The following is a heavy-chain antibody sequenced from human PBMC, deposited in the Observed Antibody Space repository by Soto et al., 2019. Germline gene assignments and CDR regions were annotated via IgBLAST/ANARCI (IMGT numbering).Heavy chain of an antibody. CDR2: IYYSGST. Sequence: SETLSLTCTVSGGSISSSSYYWGWIRQPPGKGLEWIGSIYYSGSTYYNPSLKSRVTISVDTSKNQFSLKLSSVTAADTAVYYCARLVGAYNWFDPWGQGTLVTVSS. J-gene: IGHJ5*02. V-gene: IGHV4-39*01. D-gene: IGHD1-26*01. CDR3: ARLVGAYNWFDP. CDR1: GGSISSSSYY.